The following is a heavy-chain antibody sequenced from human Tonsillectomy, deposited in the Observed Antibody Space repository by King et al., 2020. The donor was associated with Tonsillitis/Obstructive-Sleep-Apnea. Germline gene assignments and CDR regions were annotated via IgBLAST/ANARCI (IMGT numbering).Heavy chain of an antibody. CDR3: AKDLDGSGGYKPYFDD. Sequence: VQLVESGGGLVQPGGSLRLSCAASGFTFSSYAMSWVRQAPGKGLEWVSGISGSGDSTYYADSVKGRFTISRDNSKNTLYLQMNSLRAEDAAVYYCAKDLDGSGGYKPYFDDWGQGTLVTVSS. J-gene: IGHJ4*02. CDR2: ISGSGDST. CDR1: GFTFSSYA. D-gene: IGHD3-10*01. V-gene: IGHV3-23*04.